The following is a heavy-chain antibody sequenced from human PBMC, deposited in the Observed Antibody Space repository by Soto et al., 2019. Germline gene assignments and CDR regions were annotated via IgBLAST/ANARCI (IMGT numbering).Heavy chain of an antibody. J-gene: IGHJ6*02. CDR3: AKDTSSGHEVRFLEWLAQEFGMDV. V-gene: IGHV3-30*18. CDR2: ISNDGSNK. Sequence: GGSLRLSCAASGFTFSSYGMHWVCQAPGKGLEWVAIISNDGSNKYYADSVKGRFTISRDNSKNTLYLQMDSLRAEDTALYYCAKDTSSGHEVRFLEWLAQEFGMDVWGQGTTVTVSS. D-gene: IGHD3-3*01. CDR1: GFTFSSYG.